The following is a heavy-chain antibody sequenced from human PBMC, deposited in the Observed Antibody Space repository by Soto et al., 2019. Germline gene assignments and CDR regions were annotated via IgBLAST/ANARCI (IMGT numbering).Heavy chain of an antibody. CDR1: GYTFTSYD. J-gene: IGHJ4*02. D-gene: IGHD4-17*01. Sequence: QVPLVQSGAEVKKPGASVKVSCKASGYTFTSYDINWVRQDTGQGLEWMGWMNPNSGNTGYAQKFQGRVTMTRNTSISTAYMELSSLRSEDTAVYYCARGFTDYGDIDYWGQGTLVTVSS. V-gene: IGHV1-8*01. CDR3: ARGFTDYGDIDY. CDR2: MNPNSGNT.